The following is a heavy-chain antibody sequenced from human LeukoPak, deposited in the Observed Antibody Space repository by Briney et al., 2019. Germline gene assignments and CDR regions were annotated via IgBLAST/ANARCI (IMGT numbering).Heavy chain of an antibody. CDR3: ARDVAMGAGTLDY. CDR2: IYHSGST. CDR1: GGSISSGGYY. V-gene: IGHV4-30-2*01. J-gene: IGHJ4*02. Sequence: SQTLSLTCTVSGGSISSGGYYWSWIRQPPGKGLEWIGYIYHSGSTYYNPSLKSRVTISVDRSKNQFSLKLSSVTAADTAVYYCARDVAMGAGTLDYWGQGTLVTVSS. D-gene: IGHD3-10*01.